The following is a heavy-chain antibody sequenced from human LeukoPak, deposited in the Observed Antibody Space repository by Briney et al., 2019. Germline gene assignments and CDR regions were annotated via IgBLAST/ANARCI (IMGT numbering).Heavy chain of an antibody. CDR2: IYYSGST. CDR3: ARGGSYCSGGSCYLIGWFDP. J-gene: IGHJ5*02. Sequence: SETLSLACTVSGGSISSYYWSWIRQPPGKGLEWIGYIYYSGSTNYNPSLKSRVTISVDTSKNQFSLKLSSVTAADTAVYYCARGGSYCSGGSCYLIGWFDPWGQGTLVTVSS. CDR1: GGSISSYY. V-gene: IGHV4-59*01. D-gene: IGHD2-15*01.